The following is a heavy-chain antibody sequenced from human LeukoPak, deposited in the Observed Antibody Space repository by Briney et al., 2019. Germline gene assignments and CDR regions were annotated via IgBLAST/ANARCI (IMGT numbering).Heavy chain of an antibody. Sequence: GAVTVSRMESGYTFTGYYMQWVGQAPGQGGEGVGWINPNSVCTNYAQKFQGRVTMTRDTSISTAYMELSRLRSDDTAVYYCARDPSSSGWCDYFDFWGQGTLVTVSS. V-gene: IGHV1-2*02. CDR1: GYTFTGYY. D-gene: IGHD6-19*01. J-gene: IGHJ4*02. CDR2: INPNSVCT. CDR3: ARDPSSSGWCDYFDF.